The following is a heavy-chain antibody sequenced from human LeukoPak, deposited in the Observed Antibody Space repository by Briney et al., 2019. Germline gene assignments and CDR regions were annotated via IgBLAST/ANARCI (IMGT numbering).Heavy chain of an antibody. J-gene: IGHJ4*02. D-gene: IGHD3-3*01. V-gene: IGHV4-39*01. CDR3: ARRPKQLRFLEWSSV. CDR2: IYYSGRT. Sequence: SETLSLTCTVSGGPISSSSYHWGWIRQPPGKGLRRIGSIYYSGRTYYNPSLKSRVTISVDTSKNKFSLRLSSVTAADTAVYYCARRPKQLRFLEWSSVWGQGTLVTVSS. CDR1: GGPISSSSYH.